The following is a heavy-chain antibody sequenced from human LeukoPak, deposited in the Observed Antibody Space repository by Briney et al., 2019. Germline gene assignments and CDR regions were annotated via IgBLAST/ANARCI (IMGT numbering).Heavy chain of an antibody. V-gene: IGHV3-23*01. Sequence: GGSLRLSCAASGFTFSSYAMSWVRQAPGKGLEWVSAISGSGGSTYYADSVKGQFTISRDNSKNTLYLQMNSLRDEDTAVYYCAKVRILPLGATIDDAFDIWGQGTMVTVSS. CDR1: GFTFSSYA. J-gene: IGHJ3*02. CDR2: ISGSGGST. D-gene: IGHD1-26*01. CDR3: AKVRILPLGATIDDAFDI.